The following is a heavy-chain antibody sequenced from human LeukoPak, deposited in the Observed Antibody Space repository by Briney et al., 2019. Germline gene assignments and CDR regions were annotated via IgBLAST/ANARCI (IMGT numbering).Heavy chain of an antibody. CDR3: AKEGRSPIFGAVEVPRYYYMDV. Sequence: GGSLRLSCAASGFTFSSYGMHWIRQAPGKGLEWVAFIRYDGSNKYYADSVKGRFTISRDNSKNTLYLQMNSLRAEDTAVYYCAKEGRSPIFGAVEVPRYYYMDVWGKGTTVTVSS. CDR2: IRYDGSNK. V-gene: IGHV3-30*02. D-gene: IGHD3-3*01. J-gene: IGHJ6*03. CDR1: GFTFSSYG.